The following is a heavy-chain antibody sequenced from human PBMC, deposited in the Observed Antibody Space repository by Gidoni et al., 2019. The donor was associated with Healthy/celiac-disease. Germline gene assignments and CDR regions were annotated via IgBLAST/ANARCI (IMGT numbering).Heavy chain of an antibody. CDR1: GFTFTSSA. CDR2: IVVGSGNT. D-gene: IGHD6-6*01. CDR3: AADWSSSSRGWFDP. J-gene: IGHJ5*02. Sequence: QMQQVQSGPEVKKHGTSVKVSCKASGFTFTSSAMQWVRQARGQRLEWIGWIVVGSGNTNSAQKFQERVTITRDMSTSTAYMELSSLRSEDTAVYYCAADWSSSSRGWFDPWGQGTLVTVSS. V-gene: IGHV1-58*02.